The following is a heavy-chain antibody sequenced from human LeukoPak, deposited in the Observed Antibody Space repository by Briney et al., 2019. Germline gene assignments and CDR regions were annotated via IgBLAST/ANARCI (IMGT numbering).Heavy chain of an antibody. V-gene: IGHV3-23*01. CDR2: ISGST. Sequence: GGSLRLSCVASGFTFTSYAMSWVRQAPGKGLEWVSGISGSTYYADSVKGRFTISRDNSKNTLYLQTNSLRAEDAAVYYCAKKYSSNWYTAFDIWGQGTMVTVSS. CDR1: GFTFTSYA. D-gene: IGHD6-13*01. J-gene: IGHJ3*02. CDR3: AKKYSSNWYTAFDI.